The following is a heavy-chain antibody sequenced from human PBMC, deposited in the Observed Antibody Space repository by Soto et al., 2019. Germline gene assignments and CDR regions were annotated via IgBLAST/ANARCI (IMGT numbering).Heavy chain of an antibody. J-gene: IGHJ6*03. D-gene: IGHD3-3*01. CDR1: GGSISSYY. CDR2: IYYSGST. CDR3: AGRFFGVGQYYYYYMDV. Sequence: SETLSLTCTVSGGSISSYYWSWIRQPPGKGLEWIGYIYYSGSTNYNPSLKSRVTISVDTSKNQFSLKLSSVTAADTAVYYCAGRFFGVGQYYYYYMDVWGKGTTVTVSS. V-gene: IGHV4-59*08.